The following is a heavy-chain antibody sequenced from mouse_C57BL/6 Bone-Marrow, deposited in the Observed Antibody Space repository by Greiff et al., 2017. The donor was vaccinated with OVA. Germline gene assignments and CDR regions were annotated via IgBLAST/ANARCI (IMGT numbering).Heavy chain of an antibody. V-gene: IGHV1-63*01. J-gene: IGHJ3*01. D-gene: IGHD4-1*01. CDR1: GYTFTNYW. Sequence: VKLMESGAELVRPGTSVKMSCKASGYTFTNYWIGWAKQRPGHGLEWIGDIYPGGGYTNYNEKFKGKATLTADKSSSTAYMQFSSLTSEDSAIYYCARRDWEGFAYWGQGTLVTVSA. CDR2: IYPGGGYT. CDR3: ARRDWEGFAY.